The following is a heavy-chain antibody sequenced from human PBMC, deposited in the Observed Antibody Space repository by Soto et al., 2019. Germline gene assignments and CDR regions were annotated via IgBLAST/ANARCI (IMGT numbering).Heavy chain of an antibody. CDR1: GYTFTGYY. J-gene: IGHJ5*02. D-gene: IGHD2-15*01. V-gene: IGHV1-2*02. Sequence: ASVKVSCKASGYTFTGYYMHWVRQAPGQGLEWMGWINPNSGGTNYAQKLQGRVTMTTDTSTSTAYMELRSLRSDDTAVYYCARDGGSKYNWFDPWGQGTLVTVSS. CDR3: ARDGGSKYNWFDP. CDR2: INPNSGGT.